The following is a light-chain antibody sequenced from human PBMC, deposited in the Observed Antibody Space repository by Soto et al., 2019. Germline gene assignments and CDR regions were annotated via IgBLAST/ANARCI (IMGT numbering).Light chain of an antibody. Sequence: EIVLTQPPATLSLSPGERATLSCRASQSVSTSLAFYQQKPGQAPRLLIYDASNRATDIYVRFIGSGSGTDFTLAISSVEPEDFAVYYCQQRWNWPSTVGQRTKMETK. CDR2: DAS. J-gene: IGKJ2*01. CDR1: QSVSTS. V-gene: IGKV3-11*01. CDR3: QQRWNWPST.